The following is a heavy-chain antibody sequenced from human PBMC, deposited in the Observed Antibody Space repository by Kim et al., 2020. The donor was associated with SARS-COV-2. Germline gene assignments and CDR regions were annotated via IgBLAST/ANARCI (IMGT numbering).Heavy chain of an antibody. J-gene: IGHJ6*01. D-gene: IGHD6-25*01. Sequence: GGSLRLSCAASGFTFSSYGMHWVRQAPGKGLEWVAVIWYDGSNKYYADSVKGRFTISRDNSKNTLYLQMNSLRAEDTAVYYCASEESEQRGKNYYYGMDVWGQGTTVTVSS. CDR3: ASEESEQRGKNYYYGMDV. V-gene: IGHV3-33*01. CDR2: IWYDGSNK. CDR1: GFTFSSYG.